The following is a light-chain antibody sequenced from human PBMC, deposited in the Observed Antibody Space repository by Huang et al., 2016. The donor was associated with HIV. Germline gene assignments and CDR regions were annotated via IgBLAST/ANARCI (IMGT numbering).Light chain of an antibody. CDR2: GTS. V-gene: IGKV3-20*01. CDR1: QSVSSSY. CDR3: QQYGSSRT. Sequence: DIVLTQSPGTLSLSPGERATLSCRASQSVSSSYLAWYQQNPGQAPRLLIYGTSSRATGIPDRFSGTGSGTDFTLTISRLESEDFAVYYCQQYGSSRTFGQGTKVEIK. J-gene: IGKJ1*01.